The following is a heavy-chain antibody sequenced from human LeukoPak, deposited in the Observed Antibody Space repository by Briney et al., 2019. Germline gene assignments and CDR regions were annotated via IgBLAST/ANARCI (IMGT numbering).Heavy chain of an antibody. CDR1: GYTFISYY. CDR2: INPSGGST. V-gene: IGHV1-46*01. Sequence: ASVKVSCKASGYTFISYYMHWVRQAPGQGLEWMGIINPSGGSTSYAQKFQDRVTMTRDTSTSTVYMELSSLRSEDTAVYYCARVVHDDVWGSYRPGYHFDYWGQGTLVTVSS. J-gene: IGHJ4*02. D-gene: IGHD3-16*02. CDR3: ARVVHDDVWGSYRPGYHFDY.